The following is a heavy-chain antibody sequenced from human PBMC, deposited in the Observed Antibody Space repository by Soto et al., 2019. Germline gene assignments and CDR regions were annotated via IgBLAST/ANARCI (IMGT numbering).Heavy chain of an antibody. CDR2: INTNTGNP. Sequence: GAPAKVCCKASGETFTSYAMNWVRQAPRQGLEWMGWINTNTGNPTYAQGFTGRFVFSLDTSVSTAYLQICSLKAEDTAVYYCARDLSTNYDFWSGYYTRSENWFDPWGQGTLVTVSS. J-gene: IGHJ5*02. CDR1: GETFTSYA. CDR3: ARDLSTNYDFWSGYYTRSENWFDP. V-gene: IGHV7-4-1*01. D-gene: IGHD3-3*01.